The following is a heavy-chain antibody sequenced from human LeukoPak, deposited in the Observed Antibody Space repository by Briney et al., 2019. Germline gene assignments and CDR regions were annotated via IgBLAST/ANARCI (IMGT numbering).Heavy chain of an antibody. CDR1: GFTFSSYA. Sequence: GGSLRLSCAACGFTFSSYAMHWVRQAPGKGLQWVAVISYDGSNKYYADSVKGRFTISRDNSKNTLYLQMKSLRSEDTAVYYCARAALRLLDYWGQGTLVTVSS. V-gene: IGHV3-30-3*01. CDR3: ARAALRLLDY. CDR2: ISYDGSNK. D-gene: IGHD2-21*01. J-gene: IGHJ4*02.